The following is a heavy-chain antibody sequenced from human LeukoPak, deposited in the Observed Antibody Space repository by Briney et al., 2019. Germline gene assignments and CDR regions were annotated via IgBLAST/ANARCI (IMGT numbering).Heavy chain of an antibody. CDR1: GYSFTSYW. V-gene: IGHV5-51*01. Sequence: GESLKISCKGSGYSFTSYWIGWVRQMPGKGLEWMGIIYPGDSDTRYSSSFQGQVTISADKSISTAYLQWSSLKASDTAMYYCASLAYCGGDCYSPSTFDYWGQGTLVTVSS. CDR3: ASLAYCGGDCYSPSTFDY. D-gene: IGHD2-21*02. J-gene: IGHJ4*02. CDR2: IYPGDSDT.